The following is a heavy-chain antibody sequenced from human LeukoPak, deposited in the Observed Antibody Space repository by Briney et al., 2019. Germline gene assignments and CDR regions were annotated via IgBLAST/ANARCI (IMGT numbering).Heavy chain of an antibody. V-gene: IGHV3-23*01. J-gene: IGHJ4*02. CDR1: GFTFSGYA. CDR2: ISGTGIST. Sequence: PGGSLRLSCAASGFTFSGYAMSWVRQAPGKGLEWVTAISGTGISTYYADSVKGRFTISRDNSKNTLHLQMNSLRAEDTAVYYCAKDMVGDPGFDYWGQGTLVTVSS. D-gene: IGHD1-26*01. CDR3: AKDMVGDPGFDY.